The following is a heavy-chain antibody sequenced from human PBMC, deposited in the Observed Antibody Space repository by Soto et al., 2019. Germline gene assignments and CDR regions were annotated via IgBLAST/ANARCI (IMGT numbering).Heavy chain of an antibody. D-gene: IGHD3-10*01. V-gene: IGHV3-23*01. CDR2: ISGSGGST. CDR3: AKDRYYGSGSYPYYYYYMDV. CDR1: GFTFSSYA. Sequence: PGGSLRLSCAASGFTFSSYAMSWVRQAPGKGLEWVSAISGSGGSTYYADSVKGRFTISRDNSKNTLYLQMNSLRAEDTAVYYCAKDRYYGSGSYPYYYYYMDVWGKGTTVTVSS. J-gene: IGHJ6*03.